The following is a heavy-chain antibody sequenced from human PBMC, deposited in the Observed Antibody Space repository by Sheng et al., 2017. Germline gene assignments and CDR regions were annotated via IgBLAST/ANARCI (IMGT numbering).Heavy chain of an antibody. J-gene: IGHJ4*02. V-gene: IGHV3-33*01. D-gene: IGHD6-13*01. CDR3: ARDQQQLVIFDY. Sequence: QVQLVESGGGVVQPGRSLRLSCAASGFTFSSYGMHWVRQAPGKGLEWVAVIWYDGSNKYYADSVKGRFTISRDNSKNTLYLQMNSLRAEDTAVYYCARDQQQLVIFDYWGQGTLVTVSS. CDR2: IWYDGSNK. CDR1: GFTFSSYG.